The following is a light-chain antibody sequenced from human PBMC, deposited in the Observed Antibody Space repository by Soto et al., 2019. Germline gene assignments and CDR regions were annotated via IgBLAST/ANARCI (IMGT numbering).Light chain of an antibody. J-gene: IGLJ2*01. Sequence: QSALTQPPSAAGFPGPSVAISCTGTTSDVGVYNYVSWYEQHPGKAPKLIIYDVSKRPSGVPDRFSGSKSGNTASLTVSGLQGEDEADYYCSSYVASNTLAFGGGTKLTVL. CDR1: TSDVGVYNY. V-gene: IGLV2-8*01. CDR2: DVS. CDR3: SSYVASNTLA.